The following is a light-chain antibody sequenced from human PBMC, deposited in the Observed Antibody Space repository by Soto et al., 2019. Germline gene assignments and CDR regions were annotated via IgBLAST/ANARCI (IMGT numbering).Light chain of an antibody. Sequence: DIQMTQSPSTLSASVGDIVTINFLASQSIGQWLDWYQQKPVKAVKVLVYDVFMLESGVPSRFSGSGSGTEFTLTISSLQPDDFATYFCQEYNTYSWTFGQGTKVDI. CDR1: QSIGQW. CDR3: QEYNTYSWT. V-gene: IGKV1-5*01. CDR2: DVF. J-gene: IGKJ1*01.